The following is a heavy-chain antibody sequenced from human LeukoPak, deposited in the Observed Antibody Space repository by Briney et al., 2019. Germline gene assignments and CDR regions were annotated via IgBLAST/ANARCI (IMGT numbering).Heavy chain of an antibody. CDR3: ARSIAWGMIVVVPYYFDY. J-gene: IGHJ4*02. CDR2: ISAYNGNT. V-gene: IGHV1-18*01. CDR1: GYTFTSYG. D-gene: IGHD3-22*01. Sequence: ASVKVSCKASGYTFTSYGISWVRQAPGQGLEWMGWISAYNGNTNYAQKLLGRVTMTTDTSTSTAYMELRSLRPDDTAVNYCARSIAWGMIVVVPYYFDYWGQGTLVTVSS.